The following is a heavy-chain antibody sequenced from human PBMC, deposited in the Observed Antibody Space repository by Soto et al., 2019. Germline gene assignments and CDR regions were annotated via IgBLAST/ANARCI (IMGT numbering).Heavy chain of an antibody. CDR1: GYTFTSYG. D-gene: IGHD2-2*01. V-gene: IGHV1-18*01. Sequence: ASVKVSCKASGYTFTSYGISWVRQAPEQGLEWMGWISAYNGNTNYAQKLQGRVTMTTDTSTSTAYMELRSLRSDDTAVYYCARGYCSSTSCYASDYWGQGTLVTVSS. CDR3: ARGYCSSTSCYASDY. J-gene: IGHJ4*02. CDR2: ISAYNGNT.